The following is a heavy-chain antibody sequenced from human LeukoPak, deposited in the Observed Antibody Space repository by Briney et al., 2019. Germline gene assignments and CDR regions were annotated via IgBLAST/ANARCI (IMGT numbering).Heavy chain of an antibody. J-gene: IGHJ4*02. V-gene: IGHV4-4*02. CDR1: GGSISSNNW. D-gene: IGHD6-13*01. CDR2: IFHSGST. CDR3: ARAEPRGSIWYPY. Sequence: SETLSLTCAVSGGSISSNNWWSWVRQPPGKGLEWIGGIFHSGSTNYNPSLKSRVTISVDKSKNQFSLKLNSVTAADTAVYCARAEPRGSIWYPYWGQGTLVTVSS.